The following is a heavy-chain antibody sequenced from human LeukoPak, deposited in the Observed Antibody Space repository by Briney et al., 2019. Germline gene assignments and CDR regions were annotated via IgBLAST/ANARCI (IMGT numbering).Heavy chain of an antibody. CDR1: GFTFSDYY. Sequence: GGSLRLSCAASGFTFSDYYMSWIRQAPGKGLEWVSYISSSGSTIYYADSVKGRFTISRDNAKNSLYLQMNGLRAEDTAVYYCARVGAGLRLGDYYYYYYYMDVWGKGTTVTISS. CDR3: ARVGAGLRLGDYYYYYYYMDV. J-gene: IGHJ6*03. V-gene: IGHV3-11*01. D-gene: IGHD3-16*01. CDR2: ISSSGSTI.